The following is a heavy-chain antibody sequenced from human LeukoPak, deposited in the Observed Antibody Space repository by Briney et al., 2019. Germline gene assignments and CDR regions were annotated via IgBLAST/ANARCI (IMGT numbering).Heavy chain of an antibody. CDR3: ARGGSRQNFYYYGLDV. J-gene: IGHJ6*02. CDR1: GGSINSFF. Sequence: SETLSLTCTVSGGSINSFFWNWIQQPPGKGLEWIGYISFSGITNYNPSLQSRVSMSVDTSKNEFSLRLSSVTAADTAVYYCARGGSRQNFYYYGLDVWGQGTTVTVSS. D-gene: IGHD6-25*01. V-gene: IGHV4-59*01. CDR2: ISFSGIT.